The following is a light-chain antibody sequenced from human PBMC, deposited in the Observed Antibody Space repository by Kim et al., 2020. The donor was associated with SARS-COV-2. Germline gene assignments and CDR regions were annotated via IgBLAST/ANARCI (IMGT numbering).Light chain of an antibody. CDR1: SRRSYY. CDR2: GKN. J-gene: IGLJ3*02. Sequence: ALGKTVRITGQGDSRRSYYASWYQQKPGQAPVLVIYGKNNRPSGIPDRFSGSSSGNTASLTITGAQAEDEADYYCNSRDSSGNHLVFGGGTKLTVL. V-gene: IGLV3-19*01. CDR3: NSRDSSGNHLV.